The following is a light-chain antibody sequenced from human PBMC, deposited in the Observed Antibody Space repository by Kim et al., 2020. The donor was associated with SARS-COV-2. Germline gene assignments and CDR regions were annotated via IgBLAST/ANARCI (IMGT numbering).Light chain of an antibody. V-gene: IGLV4-69*01. Sequence: ASVKLPCTLNSGHRGYAIAWHQQQPEKGPRYLMKVNSDGSHSKGDGIPDRFSGSSSGAERYLTISSLQSEDEADYYCQTWGTGIRVFGGGTKVTVL. CDR1: SGHRGYA. CDR3: QTWGTGIRV. J-gene: IGLJ3*02. CDR2: VNSDGSH.